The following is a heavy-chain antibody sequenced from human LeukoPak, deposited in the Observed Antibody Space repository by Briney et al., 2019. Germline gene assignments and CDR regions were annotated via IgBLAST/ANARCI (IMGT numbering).Heavy chain of an antibody. J-gene: IGHJ4*02. CDR2: ISWNSGSI. D-gene: IGHD6-19*01. Sequence: PGGSLRLSCAASGFTFYDYAMHWVRQAPGKGLEWVSGISWNSGSIGYADSVKGRFTISRDNAKNSLYLQMNSLRAEDTALYYCAKGVGIAVAGTSDYWGQGTLVTVSS. CDR1: GFTFYDYA. CDR3: AKGVGIAVAGTSDY. V-gene: IGHV3-9*01.